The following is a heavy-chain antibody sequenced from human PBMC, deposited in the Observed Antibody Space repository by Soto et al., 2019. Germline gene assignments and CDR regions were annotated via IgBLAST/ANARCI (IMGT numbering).Heavy chain of an antibody. Sequence: EVQLVESGGGLVQPGGSLRLSCAASGFNFRRYWMSWVRQAPGKGLEWVANINEDGSEQYYVDSVKCRFTIFRANAKNSLSLQMNSLRAEDTAIYSCARDPTASYGDSLLFDYWGQGTLVIVSS. CDR2: INEDGSEQ. V-gene: IGHV3-7*01. CDR3: ARDPTASYGDSLLFDY. J-gene: IGHJ4*02. D-gene: IGHD4-17*01. CDR1: GFNFRRYW.